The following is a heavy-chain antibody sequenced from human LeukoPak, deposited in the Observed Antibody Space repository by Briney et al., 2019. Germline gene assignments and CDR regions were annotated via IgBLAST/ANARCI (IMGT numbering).Heavy chain of an antibody. Sequence: PGGSLRLSCAASGFSFSSYAMTWPRQVPVKGLEWVSAISGDGTRTYYADSVKGRFTISRDNSKNTLHLEMSSLRVEDTAIYYCAKWPEGAMDYFDYWGQGTLVTVSS. CDR1: GFSFSSYA. V-gene: IGHV3-23*01. CDR3: AKWPEGAMDYFDY. CDR2: ISGDGTRT. D-gene: IGHD3-16*01. J-gene: IGHJ4*02.